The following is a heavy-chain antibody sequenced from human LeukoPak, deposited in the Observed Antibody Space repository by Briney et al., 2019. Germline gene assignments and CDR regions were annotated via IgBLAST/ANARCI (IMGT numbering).Heavy chain of an antibody. CDR2: FDPEDGET. V-gene: IGHV1-24*01. CDR1: GYTLTELS. D-gene: IGHD4-11*01. J-gene: IGHJ4*02. Sequence: ASVKASCKVSGYTLTELSMHWVRQAPGRGLEWMGGFDPEDGETIYAQKFQGRVTMTEDTSTDTAYMELSSLRSEDTAVYYCATDLSNPPSLRVFWGQGTLVTVSS. CDR3: ATDLSNPPSLRVF.